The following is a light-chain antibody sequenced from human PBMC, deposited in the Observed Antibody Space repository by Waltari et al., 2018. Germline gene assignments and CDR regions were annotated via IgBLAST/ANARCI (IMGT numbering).Light chain of an antibody. Sequence: QSALTQPASVSGSPGQSITISCTGSSTDIGTYNVVSWYQHHPGKAPKLIIYGVTNRPSGVSNRFFGSKSGNTASLTISGLQTEDEADYYCCSYAGSMVFGGGTKLTVL. V-gene: IGLV2-23*02. CDR2: GVT. CDR3: CSYAGSMV. CDR1: STDIGTYNV. J-gene: IGLJ2*01.